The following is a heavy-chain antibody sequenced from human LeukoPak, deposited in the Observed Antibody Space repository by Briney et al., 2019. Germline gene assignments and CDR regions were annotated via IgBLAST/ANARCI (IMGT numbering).Heavy chain of an antibody. CDR3: AKEGRYDYGGNSDY. Sequence: GGSLRLSCAASGFTFSSYAMSWVRQAPGKGLEWVSAISGSGGSTYYADSVEGRFTISRDNSKNTLYLQMNSLRAEDTAVYYCAKEGRYDYGGNSDYWGQGTLVTVSS. CDR1: GFTFSSYA. CDR2: ISGSGGST. V-gene: IGHV3-23*01. D-gene: IGHD4-23*01. J-gene: IGHJ4*02.